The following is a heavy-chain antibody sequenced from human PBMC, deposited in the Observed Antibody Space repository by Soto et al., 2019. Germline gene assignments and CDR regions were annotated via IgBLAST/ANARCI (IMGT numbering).Heavy chain of an antibody. CDR2: ISSSGSTI. CDR3: ASTSTWCPFDA. J-gene: IGHJ4*02. CDR1: GFTFSDYY. D-gene: IGHD6-13*01. Sequence: GGSLRLSCAASGFTFSDYYMSWIRQAPGKGLEWVSYISSSGSTIYYADSVKGRLTTSRDKAKNSLYLQMNSLRAEDTAVYYCASTSTWCPFDAWGQATLVSVTS. V-gene: IGHV3-11*01.